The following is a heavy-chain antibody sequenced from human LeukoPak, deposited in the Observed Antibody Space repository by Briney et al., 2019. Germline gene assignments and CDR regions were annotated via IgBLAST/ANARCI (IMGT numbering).Heavy chain of an antibody. Sequence: GGSLRLSCAASGFTFSSYEMNWVRQAPGKGLEWVSYISSSGSTIYYADSVKGRFTISRDNAKNSPYLQMNSLRAEDTAVYYCARDNSGYSYGPLNDYWGQGTLVTVSS. CDR1: GFTFSSYE. CDR2: ISSSGSTI. V-gene: IGHV3-48*03. J-gene: IGHJ4*02. CDR3: ARDNSGYSYGPLNDY. D-gene: IGHD5-18*01.